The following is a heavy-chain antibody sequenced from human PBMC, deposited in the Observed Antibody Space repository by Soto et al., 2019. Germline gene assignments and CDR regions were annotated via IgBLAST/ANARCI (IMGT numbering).Heavy chain of an antibody. D-gene: IGHD6-13*01. CDR3: ARHEGGSWYSPVQH. CDR2: IYYSGST. Sequence: PSETLSLTCTVSGGSISSYYWSWIRQPPGKGLEWIGHIYYSGSTNYNPSLKSRVTISVDTSKNQFSLKLSSVTAADTAVYYCARHEGGSWYSPVQHWGQGTLVTVSS. J-gene: IGHJ1*01. V-gene: IGHV4-59*08. CDR1: GGSISSYY.